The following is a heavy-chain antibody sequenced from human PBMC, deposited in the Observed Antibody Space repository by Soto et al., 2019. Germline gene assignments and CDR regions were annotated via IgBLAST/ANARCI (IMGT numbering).Heavy chain of an antibody. CDR3: ARGRYSRAAHFDY. V-gene: IGHV4-34*01. J-gene: IGHJ4*02. D-gene: IGHD6-13*01. Sequence: KPSETLSLTCAVYGGSFSGYYWSWIRQPPGKGLEWIGEINHSGSTNYNPSLKSRVTISVDTSKNQFSLKLSSVTAADTAVYYCARGRYSRAAHFDYWGQGTLVTVSS. CDR2: INHSGST. CDR1: GGSFSGYY.